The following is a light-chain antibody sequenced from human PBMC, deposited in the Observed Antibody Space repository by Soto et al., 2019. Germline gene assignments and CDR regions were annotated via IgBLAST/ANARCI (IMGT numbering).Light chain of an antibody. Sequence: QSVLTQPASVSGSPGQSIIISCTGTSSDIGVYDFVSWYQQHPGRAPKLLIYDVTNRPSGISDRFSGSKSGNMASLTISGLQPEDEADYYCSSYTTSTTRVFGGGTKLTVL. V-gene: IGLV2-14*01. J-gene: IGLJ3*02. CDR3: SSYTTSTTRV. CDR2: DVT. CDR1: SSDIGVYDF.